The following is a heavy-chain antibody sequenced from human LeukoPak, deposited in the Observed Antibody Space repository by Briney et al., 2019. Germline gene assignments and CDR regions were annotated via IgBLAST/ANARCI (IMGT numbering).Heavy chain of an antibody. D-gene: IGHD3-22*01. Sequence: PSETLSLTCTVSGGSISSGRYYWSWIRQPAGKELEWIGRIYTSGSTNYNPSLKSRVTISVDTSKNQFSLKLSSVTAADTAVYYCARENTMIFMALHGVDAFDIWGQGTMVTVSS. CDR2: IYTSGST. CDR3: ARENTMIFMALHGVDAFDI. CDR1: GGSISSGRYY. J-gene: IGHJ3*02. V-gene: IGHV4-61*02.